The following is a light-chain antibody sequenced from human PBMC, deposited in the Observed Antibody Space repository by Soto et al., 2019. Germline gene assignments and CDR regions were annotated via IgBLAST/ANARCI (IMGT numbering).Light chain of an antibody. J-gene: IGKJ1*01. CDR3: HQYNSYSPWT. CDR1: QSISKW. Sequence: DIQMTQSPSTLSASVGDRVTITCRASQSISKWLAWYQQKPGKAPNLLIFDASSLGSGVPPRFSGSGSGTEFTLTISSLQPGDFATYYCHQYNSYSPWTFGQGTKVEIK. CDR2: DAS. V-gene: IGKV1-5*01.